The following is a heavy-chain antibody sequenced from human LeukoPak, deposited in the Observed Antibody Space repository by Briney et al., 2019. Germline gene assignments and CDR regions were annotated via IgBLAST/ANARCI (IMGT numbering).Heavy chain of an antibody. CDR3: VRLSTFKVGSTAYDAFDL. J-gene: IGHJ3*01. D-gene: IGHD1-26*01. Sequence: GGSLRLSCGASGFTFSRHGMHWVRQAPGKGLEWVAVLWYDGSKTYYADSVKGRFTISRDNSKNTLYLQMNSLSAEDTAVYYCVRLSTFKVGSTAYDAFDLWGQGTMVTVSS. CDR2: LWYDGSKT. V-gene: IGHV3-33*01. CDR1: GFTFSRHG.